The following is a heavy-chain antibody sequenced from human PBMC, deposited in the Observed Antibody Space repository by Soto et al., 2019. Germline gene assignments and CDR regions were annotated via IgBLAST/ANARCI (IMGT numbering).Heavy chain of an antibody. J-gene: IGHJ6*02. CDR2: IIPVFGRA. CDR3: ARDAYGMDV. V-gene: IGHV1-69*01. CDR1: GGTFSSYS. Sequence: QVHLVQSGAEVKKPGSSVKVSCEASGGTFSSYSINWVRQAPGQGLEWMGGIIPVFGRANYARKFQGRVTITADGSTNKVYTELSSVTSEDTAVYYCARDAYGMDVWGQGTTVTVSS.